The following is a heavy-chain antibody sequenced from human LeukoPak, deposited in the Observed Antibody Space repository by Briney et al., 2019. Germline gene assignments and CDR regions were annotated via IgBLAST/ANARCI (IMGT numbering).Heavy chain of an antibody. Sequence: SETLSLTCTVSGGSISSSSYYWGWIRQPPGKGLEWIGSIYYSGGTYSNPSLKSRVTMSVDTSKNQFSLKLSSVTAADTAVYYCASRGFVVITYDAFDLWGQGTMVTVSS. CDR1: GGSISSSSYY. V-gene: IGHV4-39*01. CDR2: IYYSGGT. J-gene: IGHJ3*01. CDR3: ASRGFVVITYDAFDL. D-gene: IGHD3-22*01.